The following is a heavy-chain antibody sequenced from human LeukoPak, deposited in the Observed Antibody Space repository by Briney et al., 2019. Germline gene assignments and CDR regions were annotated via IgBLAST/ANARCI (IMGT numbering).Heavy chain of an antibody. D-gene: IGHD3-22*01. CDR3: ARDGTDYYDSSGYYSPDY. V-gene: IGHV1-46*01. J-gene: IGHJ4*02. CDR1: GYTFTSYY. CDR2: INPSGGST. Sequence: GASVKVSCKASGYTFTSYYMHWVRQAPGQGLEWMGIINPSGGSTSYAQKFQGRVTMTRDASTSTVYMELSSLRSEDTAVYYCARDGTDYYDSSGYYSPDYWGQGTLVTVSS.